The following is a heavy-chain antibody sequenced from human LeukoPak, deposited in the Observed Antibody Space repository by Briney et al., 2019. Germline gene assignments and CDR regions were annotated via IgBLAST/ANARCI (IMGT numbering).Heavy chain of an antibody. CDR2: IYYSGST. J-gene: IGHJ4*02. Sequence: SETLSLTCTVSGGSISSGGYYWSWIRQHPGKRLEWIGYIYYSGSTYYNPSLKSRVTISVDTSKNQFSLKLSSVTAADTAVYYCASFLVVATYYFDYWGQGTLVTGSS. D-gene: IGHD2-15*01. V-gene: IGHV4-31*03. CDR1: GGSISSGGYY. CDR3: ASFLVVATYYFDY.